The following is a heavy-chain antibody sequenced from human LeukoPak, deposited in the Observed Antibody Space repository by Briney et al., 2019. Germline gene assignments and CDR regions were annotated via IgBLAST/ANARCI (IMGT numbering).Heavy chain of an antibody. V-gene: IGHV3-30*04. CDR1: GFTFSNYA. Sequence: GGSLRLSCTASGFTFSNYAVHYVRQPPGKGLEWVATLSYDGSKRYYGDSVQGRFIISRDSPQKTLYLQMNNLRPEDTAVYYCARVRGGSVRGGFDIWGQGTLVTVSS. D-gene: IGHD3-10*01. CDR2: LSYDGSKR. CDR3: ARVRGGSVRGGFDI. J-gene: IGHJ3*02.